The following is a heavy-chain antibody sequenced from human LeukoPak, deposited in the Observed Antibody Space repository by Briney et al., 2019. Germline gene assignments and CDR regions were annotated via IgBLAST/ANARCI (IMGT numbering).Heavy chain of an antibody. CDR1: AFTFSDYA. Sequence: GGSLRLSCAASAFTFSDYAMSWVRQAPGKGLEWVSVISDSGGSVYYADSVKRRFTIFRDNSKNTVDLRMNSLRVEDTAVYYCAKDFRGYGRMIDYWGQGTLVTVSS. CDR2: ISDSGGSV. V-gene: IGHV3-23*01. D-gene: IGHD5-18*01. CDR3: AKDFRGYGRMIDY. J-gene: IGHJ4*02.